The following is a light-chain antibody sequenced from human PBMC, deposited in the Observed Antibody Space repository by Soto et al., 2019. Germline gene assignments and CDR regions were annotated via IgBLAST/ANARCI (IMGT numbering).Light chain of an antibody. V-gene: IGLV7-46*01. Sequence: QCVVAKDPSLTVSPGGTVTLTCGSSTGAVTNGHYPYWFQQKPGQAPRTLIYDTTNRHSWTPARFSGSLLGGKAALTLSGAQPEDEAEYYCLLSYNGPYVFGTGTKLTVL. CDR1: TGAVTNGHY. CDR2: DTT. CDR3: LLSYNGPYV. J-gene: IGLJ1*01.